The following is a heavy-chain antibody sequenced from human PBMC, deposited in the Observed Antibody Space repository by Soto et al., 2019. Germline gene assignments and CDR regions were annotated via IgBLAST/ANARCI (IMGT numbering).Heavy chain of an antibody. CDR1: GGSISSSNW. J-gene: IGHJ5*02. D-gene: IGHD3-22*01. V-gene: IGHV4-4*02. CDR2: IYHRGST. CDR3: ASKSSGYQRGWFDP. Sequence: QVQLQESGPGLVKPSGTLSLTCAVSGGSISSSNWWGWVRQPPGKGLEWIGEIYHRGSTNYNPSPKSRVTISVDKSKNQFSLRLSSVTAADTAVYYCASKSSGYQRGWFDPWGQGTLVTVSS.